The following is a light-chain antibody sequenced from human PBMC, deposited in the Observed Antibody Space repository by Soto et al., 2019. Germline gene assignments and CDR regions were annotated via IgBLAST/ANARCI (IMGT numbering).Light chain of an antibody. J-gene: IGLJ1*01. CDR1: TSNIGAGYD. CDR2: GNS. V-gene: IGLV1-40*01. Sequence: QSVLTQPPSVSGAPGQRVTISCTGSTSNIGAGYDVHWYQQLPGTAPKLLIYGNSNRPSGVPDRFSGSKSGTSASLAITGLQAEDEADYYGQSYDSSLSGSCVFGTGTKLTVL. CDR3: QSYDSSLSGSCV.